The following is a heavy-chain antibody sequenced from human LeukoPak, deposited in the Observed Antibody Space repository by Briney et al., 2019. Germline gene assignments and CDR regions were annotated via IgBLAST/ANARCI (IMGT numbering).Heavy chain of an antibody. V-gene: IGHV3-23*01. J-gene: IGHJ5*02. Sequence: GGSLRLSCAASGFSFYNYAINWVRRAPGKGLEWVSTISGPGDKTYLADSVQGRFSISRDNSKNTVYLQMNSLRAEDTAVYYCTREGVSSSGWYAGSWGQGTLVSVSS. CDR3: TREGVSSSGWYAGS. CDR2: ISGPGDKT. D-gene: IGHD6-19*01. CDR1: GFSFYNYA.